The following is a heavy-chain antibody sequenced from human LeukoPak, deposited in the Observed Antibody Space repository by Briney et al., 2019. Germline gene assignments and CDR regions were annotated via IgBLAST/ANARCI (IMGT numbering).Heavy chain of an antibody. J-gene: IGHJ4*02. CDR2: IYYSGST. CDR1: GGSIGTYY. D-gene: IGHD5-18*01. Sequence: SETLSLTCTVSGGSIGTYYWRWIRQPPGKGLEWIAYIYYSGSTNYNPSLQSPVTLSVDTSKNQFSLKLYSVTAADTAVYYCARDTGYGVDFWGQGILVTVSS. V-gene: IGHV4-59*01. CDR3: ARDTGYGVDF.